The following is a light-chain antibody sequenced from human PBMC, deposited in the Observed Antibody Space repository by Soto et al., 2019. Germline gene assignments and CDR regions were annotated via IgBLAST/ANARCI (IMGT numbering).Light chain of an antibody. V-gene: IGKV1-27*01. CDR3: QQYNSAPFT. CDR1: QGISSY. J-gene: IGKJ3*01. Sequence: DIPMTQSPSSLSASVGDRVTITCRASQGISSYLAWYQQKPGKVPKLLIYAASTLEPGVPSRFSGSGSGTDFTLTISSLQSEDVATYYCQQYNSAPFTFGAGPKVDIK. CDR2: AAS.